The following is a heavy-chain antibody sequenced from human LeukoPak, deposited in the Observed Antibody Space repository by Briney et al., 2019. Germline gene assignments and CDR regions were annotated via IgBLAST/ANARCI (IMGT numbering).Heavy chain of an antibody. Sequence: GGSLRLSCAASGFAFSNAWMSWVRQAPGKGLEWVGRIKSKTDGGTTDYAAPVKGRFTISRDDSKNTLYLQMNSLKTEDTVVYYCTTGGYGGQFDYWGQGTLVTVSS. V-gene: IGHV3-15*01. CDR1: GFAFSNAW. CDR2: IKSKTDGGTT. CDR3: TTGGYGGQFDY. D-gene: IGHD5-12*01. J-gene: IGHJ4*02.